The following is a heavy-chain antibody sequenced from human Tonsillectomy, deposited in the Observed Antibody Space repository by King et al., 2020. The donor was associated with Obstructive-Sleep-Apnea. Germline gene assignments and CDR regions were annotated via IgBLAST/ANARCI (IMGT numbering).Heavy chain of an antibody. J-gene: IGHJ6*02. CDR1: GDSINNYY. V-gene: IGHV4-59*12. CDR3: ARLPDFDWVYGMDV. D-gene: IGHD3-9*01. CDR2: IHSSGRT. Sequence: VQLQESGPGLVKPSETLSLTCTVSGDSINNYYWSWIRQPPGKGLEWIGHIHSSGRTNYNPSPKSRVTISVDTSKSQFSLKLSSVIAADTAVYFCARLPDFDWVYGMDVWGQGTTVTVSS.